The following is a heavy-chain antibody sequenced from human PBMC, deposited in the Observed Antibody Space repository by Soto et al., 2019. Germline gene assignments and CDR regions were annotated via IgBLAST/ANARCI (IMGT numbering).Heavy chain of an antibody. D-gene: IGHD2-2*01. CDR2: ISYDGSNK. CDR1: GFTFSSYA. CDR3: AVYGELIVVVPAATIS. Sequence: GGSLRLSCAASGFTFSSYAMHWVRQAPGKGLEWVAVISYDGSNKYYADSVKGRFTISRDNSKNTLYLQMNSLRAEDTAVYYCAVYGELIVVVPAATISWGQGTLVTAFS. V-gene: IGHV3-30*01. J-gene: IGHJ5*02.